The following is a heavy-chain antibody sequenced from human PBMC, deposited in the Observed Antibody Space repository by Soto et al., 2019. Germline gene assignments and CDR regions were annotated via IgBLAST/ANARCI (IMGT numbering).Heavy chain of an antibody. CDR1: GGSIISGGYY. D-gene: IGHD1-1*01. J-gene: IGHJ6*02. V-gene: IGHV4-31*03. Sequence: SETLSLTCTFSGGSIISGGYYWSWIRQHPGKGLEWIGYIYYSGSTYYNPSLKSRVTISADKSISTAYLQWSSLKASDTAMYYCATSGYNPLYYYYGMDVWGQGTTVTVS. CDR2: IYYSGST. CDR3: ATSGYNPLYYYYGMDV.